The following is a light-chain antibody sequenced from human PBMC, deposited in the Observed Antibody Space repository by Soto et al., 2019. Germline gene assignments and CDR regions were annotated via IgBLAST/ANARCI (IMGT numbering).Light chain of an antibody. CDR2: WAS. CDR3: HQYYNTPRT. J-gene: IGKJ1*01. CDR1: QSVLYSSNNKNY. V-gene: IGKV4-1*01. Sequence: DIVMTQSPDSLAVSLGERATINCKSSQSVLYSSNNKNYLAWYQLKPGQPPKLLFYWASTRQSGVPERFSGSGSGTEFTLTISSLQAEDVAVYYCHQYYNTPRTFGQGTRVEI.